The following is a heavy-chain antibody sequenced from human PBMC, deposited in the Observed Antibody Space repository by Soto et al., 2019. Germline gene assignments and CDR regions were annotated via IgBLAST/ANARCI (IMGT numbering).Heavy chain of an antibody. V-gene: IGHV3-23*01. CDR2: IFAGSGGS. CDR1: GFIFSSYT. Sequence: GGSLRRACTASGFIFSSYTMGWVRLTPGKGLELVSSIFAGSGGSDYTDSVRGRFSISRDNLKNEWYRQMAGLRVEHTAIYYCATDRQPHGIWTFDLWGRGTPVTVSS. D-gene: IGHD2-15*01. J-gene: IGHJ4*01. CDR3: ATDRQPHGIWTFDL.